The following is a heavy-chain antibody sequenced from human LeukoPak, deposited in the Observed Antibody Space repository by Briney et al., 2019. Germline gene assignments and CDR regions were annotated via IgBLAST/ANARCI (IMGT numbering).Heavy chain of an antibody. Sequence: SETLSLTCAVYGGSFSGYYWSWIRQPPGKGLEWIGEINHSGSTNYNPSLKSRVTISVDTSKNQFSLKLSSVTAADTAVYYCARIGSGITMVRGADWGQGTLVIVSS. D-gene: IGHD3-10*01. CDR1: GGSFSGYY. CDR2: INHSGST. CDR3: ARIGSGITMVRGAD. V-gene: IGHV4-34*01. J-gene: IGHJ1*01.